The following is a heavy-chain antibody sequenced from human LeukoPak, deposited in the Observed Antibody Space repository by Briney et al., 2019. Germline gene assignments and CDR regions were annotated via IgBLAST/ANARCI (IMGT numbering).Heavy chain of an antibody. D-gene: IGHD5-12*01. V-gene: IGHV3-64D*06. CDR1: AFTFISYA. CDR3: VKGGYSGLFFDY. CDR2: IISNGGST. J-gene: IGHJ4*02. Sequence: GGSLRLSCSASAFTFISYAMHWVRQAPGKGLEYVSAIISNGGSTYYADSVKGRFTISRDNSKNTLYLQMSSLRAEDTAVYYCVKGGYSGLFFDYGAQGTLDTVST.